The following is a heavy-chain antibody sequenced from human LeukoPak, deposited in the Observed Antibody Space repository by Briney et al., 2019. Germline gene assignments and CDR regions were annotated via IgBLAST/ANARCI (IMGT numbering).Heavy chain of an antibody. CDR3: ARAGSSSPVGPWLNFDY. J-gene: IGHJ4*02. CDR2: INHSGST. V-gene: IGHV4-34*01. CDR1: GGSFSGYY. D-gene: IGHD6-6*01. Sequence: PSETLSLTCAVYGGSFSGYYWSWIRQPPGKGLEWIGEINHSGSTNYNPSLKSRVTISVDTSKNQFSLQLNSVTPEDTAVYYCARAGSSSPVGPWLNFDYWGQGTLVTVSS.